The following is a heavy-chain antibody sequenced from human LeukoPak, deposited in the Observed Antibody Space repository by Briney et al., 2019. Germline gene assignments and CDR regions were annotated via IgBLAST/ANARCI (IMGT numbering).Heavy chain of an antibody. V-gene: IGHV3-7*05. CDR3: ARDSGLTTVTTYWDY. J-gene: IGHJ4*02. D-gene: IGHD4-17*01. CDR1: GFXFSTYW. CDR2: IKEDGSEK. Sequence: GGSLRLSCAAYGFXFSTYWISWVRQAPGKGLEWVANIKEDGSEKYYVDSVKGRFTISRDNAKNSLYLQMNSLRAEDTAVYYCARDSGLTTVTTYWDYWGQGTLVTVSS.